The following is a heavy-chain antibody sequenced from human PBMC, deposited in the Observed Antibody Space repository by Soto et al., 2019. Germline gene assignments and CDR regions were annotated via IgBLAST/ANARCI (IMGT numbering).Heavy chain of an antibody. Sequence: GASVKVSCKASGGTFSSYAISWVRQAPGQGLEWMGGIIPIFGTANYAQKFQGRVTITADESTSTAYMELSSLRSEDTAVYYCAISWPIQTWHTYYFDYWGQGTLVTVSS. D-gene: IGHD6-13*01. CDR3: AISWPIQTWHTYYFDY. J-gene: IGHJ4*02. CDR2: IIPIFGTA. V-gene: IGHV1-69*13. CDR1: GGTFSSYA.